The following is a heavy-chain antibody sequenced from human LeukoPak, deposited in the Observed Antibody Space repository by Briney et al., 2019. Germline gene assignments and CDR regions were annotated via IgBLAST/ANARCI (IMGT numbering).Heavy chain of an antibody. J-gene: IGHJ4*02. CDR1: GYTFTSYW. D-gene: IGHD2-8*02. Sequence: GESLKISCKGSGYTFTSYWIDWVRQMPGKGLEWMGIIFPGDSDTRYSPSFQGQVTISADKSISTAYLQWSSLKASDTAMYYCARRLVATGLDYWGQGTLVTVSS. CDR2: IFPGDSDT. CDR3: ARRLVATGLDY. V-gene: IGHV5-51*01.